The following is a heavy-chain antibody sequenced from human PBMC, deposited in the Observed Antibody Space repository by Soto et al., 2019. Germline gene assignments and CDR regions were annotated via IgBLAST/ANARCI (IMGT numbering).Heavy chain of an antibody. Sequence: QVQLVQSGAEVKKPGSSVKVSCKASGDTFSSYAITWVRQAPGQGLEWMGGIIPIFGSANYAQRFQGRVMISADESTSTAYMELNSLRSEDTAVYYCARDRGGIRTSGTLDYWGQGTLVTVSS. CDR3: ARDRGGIRTSGTLDY. CDR2: IIPIFGSA. V-gene: IGHV1-69*01. D-gene: IGHD1-20*01. CDR1: GDTFSSYA. J-gene: IGHJ4*02.